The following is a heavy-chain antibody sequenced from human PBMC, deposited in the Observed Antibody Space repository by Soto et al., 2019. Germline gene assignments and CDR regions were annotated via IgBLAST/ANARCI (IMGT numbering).Heavy chain of an antibody. Sequence: GGSLILSCAASGFTFSSYAVSWVRQAPGKGLEWVSAISGSGGSTYYADSVKSRFTISRDNSKNTLYLQMNSLRAEDTAVYYCAKGSPEGYYDIIGYRVHYYYNGMDFWCQGTTVTVSS. V-gene: IGHV3-23*01. J-gene: IGHJ6*02. CDR1: GFTFSSYA. CDR3: AKGSPEGYYDIIGYRVHYYYNGMDF. D-gene: IGHD3-22*01. CDR2: ISGSGGST.